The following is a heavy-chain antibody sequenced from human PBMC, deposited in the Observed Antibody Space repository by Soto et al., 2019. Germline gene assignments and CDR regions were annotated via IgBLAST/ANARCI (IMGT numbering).Heavy chain of an antibody. D-gene: IGHD7-27*01. J-gene: IGHJ3*02. CDR1: GFTFSSYW. CDR2: IKQDGSEK. V-gene: IGHV3-7*01. Sequence: GGSLRLSCAASGFTFSSYWMSWVRQAPGKGLEWVANIKQDGSEKYYVDSVKGRFTISRDNAKNSLYLQMNSLRAEDTAVYYCARDRGLGPEDAFDIWGQGTMVTVSS. CDR3: ARDRGLGPEDAFDI.